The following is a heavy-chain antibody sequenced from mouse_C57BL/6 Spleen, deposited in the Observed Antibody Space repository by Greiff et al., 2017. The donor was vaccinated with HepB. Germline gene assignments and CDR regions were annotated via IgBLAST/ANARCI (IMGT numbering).Heavy chain of an antibody. CDR3: VRQGTIVTPYYAMDY. Sequence: EVMLVESGGGLVQPKGSLKLSCAASGFSFNTYAMNWVRQAPGKGLEWVARIRSKSNNYATYYADSVKDRFTISRDDSESMLYLQMNNLKTEDTAMYYCVRQGTIVTPYYAMDYWGQGTSVTVSS. CDR1: GFSFNTYA. V-gene: IGHV10-1*01. CDR2: IRSKSNNYAT. J-gene: IGHJ4*01. D-gene: IGHD2-5*01.